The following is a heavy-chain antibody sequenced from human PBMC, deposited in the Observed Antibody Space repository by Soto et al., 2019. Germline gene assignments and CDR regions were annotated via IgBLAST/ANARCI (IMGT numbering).Heavy chain of an antibody. Sequence: SETLSLTCAVSGGSISSGGYSWTWIRQQPGKGLEWIVYIYHSGSTYYNPSLKSRVTISVDRSKNQFSLKLSSVTAADTAVYYCAAGGGLPRYYWGQGTLVTVSS. V-gene: IGHV4-30-2*01. D-gene: IGHD5-12*01. J-gene: IGHJ4*02. CDR2: IYHSGST. CDR1: GGSISSGGYS. CDR3: AAGGGLPRYY.